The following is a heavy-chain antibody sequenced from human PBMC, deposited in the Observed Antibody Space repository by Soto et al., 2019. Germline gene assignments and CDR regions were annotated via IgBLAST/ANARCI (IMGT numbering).Heavy chain of an antibody. D-gene: IGHD6-13*01. Sequence: GGSLRLSCAASGFTFSTYAMHWVRQAPGKGLEWVTIISYDGSNKYYADSVKGRFTISRDNSKNTLYLQMSNLRAEDTAVYYCASDLSSSWQFDYWGQGTLVTVSS. CDR2: ISYDGSNK. V-gene: IGHV3-30-3*01. CDR3: ASDLSSSWQFDY. CDR1: GFTFSTYA. J-gene: IGHJ4*02.